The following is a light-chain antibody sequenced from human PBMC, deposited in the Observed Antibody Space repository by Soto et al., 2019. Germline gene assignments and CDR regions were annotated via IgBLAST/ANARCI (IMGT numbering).Light chain of an antibody. Sequence: DIHLTQSPSSLSASVGDRVTISCRATQGIGTYLTWYQQKPGRAPNLLIYDASTLQTGAPSRFSGRASATDFTLTISSLQPEDVGTYFSQQTYSTPPWTFGQGTRVEI. CDR3: QQTYSTPPWT. CDR2: DAS. CDR1: QGIGTY. J-gene: IGKJ1*01. V-gene: IGKV1-39*01.